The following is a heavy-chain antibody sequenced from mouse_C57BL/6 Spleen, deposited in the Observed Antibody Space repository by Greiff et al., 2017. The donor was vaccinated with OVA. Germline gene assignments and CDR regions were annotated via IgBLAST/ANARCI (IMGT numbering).Heavy chain of an antibody. J-gene: IGHJ3*01. CDR1: GYTFTDYY. CDR3: ARGEDYGSSYAWFAY. V-gene: IGHV1-19*01. CDR2: INPYNGGT. D-gene: IGHD1-1*01. Sequence: VHVKQSGPVLVKPGASVKMSCKASGYTFTDYYMNWVKQSHGKSLEWIGVINPYNGGTSYNQKFKGKATLTVDKSSSTAYMELNSLTSEDSAVYYCARGEDYGSSYAWFAYWGKGTLVTVSA.